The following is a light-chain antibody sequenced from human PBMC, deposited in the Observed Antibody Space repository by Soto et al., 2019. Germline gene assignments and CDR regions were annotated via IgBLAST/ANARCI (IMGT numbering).Light chain of an antibody. J-gene: IGKJ4*01. V-gene: IGKV1-9*01. CDR3: QQLKSYPLT. Sequence: DIQLTQSPSFLSVSVGDRVTITCRASQGISNYVAWYQQEPGKAPKLLIYGTSTLQSGVPSRFSGSGSGTEFTLTISSLQPEDFATYYCQQLKSYPLTCGGGTKVEIK. CDR1: QGISNY. CDR2: GTS.